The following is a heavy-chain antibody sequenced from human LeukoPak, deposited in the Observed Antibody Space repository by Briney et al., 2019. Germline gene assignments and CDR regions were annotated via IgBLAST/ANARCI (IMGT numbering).Heavy chain of an antibody. CDR3: ARDIRPIHYDAFSR. V-gene: IGHV3-11*04. CDR2: ISSSGSTI. J-gene: IGHJ4*02. Sequence: PGGSLRLSCAASGFTFSDYYMSWIRQAPGKGLEWVSYISSSGSTIYYADSVKGRFTISRDNAKNSLYLQMNSLRAEDTAVYYCARDIRPIHYDAFSRWGQGTLVTVSS. CDR1: GFTFSDYY. D-gene: IGHD5-12*01.